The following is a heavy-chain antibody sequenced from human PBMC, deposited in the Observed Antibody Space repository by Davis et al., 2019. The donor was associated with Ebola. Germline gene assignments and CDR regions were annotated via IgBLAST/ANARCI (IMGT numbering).Heavy chain of an antibody. J-gene: IGHJ6*02. Sequence: MPPETLSPTCAVHGRSFSGYYWSWIRQPPGKGLEWIGETNHSGSTNYNPSLKSRVTISVDTSKNQFSLKLSSVTAADTAVYYCARGRKGWDCSGGSCYIYYYGMDVWGQGTTVTVSS. CDR1: GRSFSGYY. CDR3: ARGRKGWDCSGGSCYIYYYGMDV. V-gene: IGHV4-34*01. CDR2: TNHSGST. D-gene: IGHD2-15*01.